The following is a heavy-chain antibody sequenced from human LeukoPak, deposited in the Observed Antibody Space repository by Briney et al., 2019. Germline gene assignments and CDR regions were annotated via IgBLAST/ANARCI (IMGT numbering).Heavy chain of an antibody. CDR2: IHHSGST. CDR1: GGSISSGGYS. J-gene: IGHJ4*02. V-gene: IGHV4-30-2*03. Sequence: PSETLSLTCAVSGGSISSGGYSGSWIRQPPGKGLEGIGTIHHSGSTYYIPSLKSRVTISVDTSKNHFSLKLSSVTAADTAVYYCARLTEYYYDSSGYYRYYFDYWGQGTLVTVSS. D-gene: IGHD3-22*01. CDR3: ARLTEYYYDSSGYYRYYFDY.